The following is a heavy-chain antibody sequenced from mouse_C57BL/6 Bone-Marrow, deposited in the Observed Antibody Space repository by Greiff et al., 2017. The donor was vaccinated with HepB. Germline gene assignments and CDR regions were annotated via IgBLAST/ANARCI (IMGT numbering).Heavy chain of an antibody. V-gene: IGHV1-9*01. D-gene: IGHD2-2*01. J-gene: IGHJ1*03. Sequence: QVQLQQSGAELLKPGASVKLSCKATGYTFTGSWIEWVKQRPGHGLEWIGEILPGSGSTNYNEKFKGTATFTADTSSNTAYMQLSSLTTEDSAIYYCAREGVRLLWLHWYFDVWGTGTTVTVSS. CDR1: GYTFTGSW. CDR2: ILPGSGST. CDR3: AREGVRLLWLHWYFDV.